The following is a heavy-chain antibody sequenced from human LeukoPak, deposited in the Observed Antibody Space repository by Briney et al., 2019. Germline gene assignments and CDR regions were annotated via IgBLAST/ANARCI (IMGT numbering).Heavy chain of an antibody. V-gene: IGHV4-34*01. CDR2: INHSGKT. J-gene: IGHJ4*02. CDR1: GGSSRGYY. CDR3: ASGSHLNY. Sequence: SETLSLTCAVYGGSSRGYYWSWLRQPPGKGLEWIGDINHSGKTNYNASLKSRVTISVDTFKNQFSLKLSAVTAADTAVFYCASGSHLNYWGQGTLVTVSS.